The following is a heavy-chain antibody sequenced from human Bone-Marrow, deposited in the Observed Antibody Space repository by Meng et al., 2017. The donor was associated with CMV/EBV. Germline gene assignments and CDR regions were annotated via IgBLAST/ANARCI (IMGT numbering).Heavy chain of an antibody. CDR1: GFSLSTSGVG. Sequence: SGPTLVKPTQTLTLTCTFSGFSLSTSGVGVGWIRQPPGKALEWLALIYWNDDKRYSPSLKSRLTITKDTSKSQVVLTMTNMDPVDTATYYCARTIVGATTFDYWGQGTLVTVSS. CDR2: IYWNDDK. V-gene: IGHV2-5*01. CDR3: ARTIVGATTFDY. D-gene: IGHD1-26*01. J-gene: IGHJ4*02.